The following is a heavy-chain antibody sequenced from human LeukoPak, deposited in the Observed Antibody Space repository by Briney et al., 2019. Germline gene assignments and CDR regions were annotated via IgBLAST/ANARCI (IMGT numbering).Heavy chain of an antibody. Sequence: SGPTLLNPTQTLTLTCTFSGFSFSTTGVAVGWIRQPPGKALEWLALIYWDDDKRYSPSLKSRLTITKDSSKNQVVLTMTNMDPVDTATYYCVHQYYDSSGYWGYFDYWGQGTLVTVSS. V-gene: IGHV2-5*02. CDR1: GFSFSTTGVA. CDR2: IYWDDDK. J-gene: IGHJ4*02. CDR3: VHQYYDSSGYWGYFDY. D-gene: IGHD3-22*01.